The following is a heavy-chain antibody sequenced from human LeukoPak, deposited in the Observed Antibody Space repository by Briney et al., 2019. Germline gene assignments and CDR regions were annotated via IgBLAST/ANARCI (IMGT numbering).Heavy chain of an antibody. J-gene: IGHJ1*01. CDR1: GGSLSSYY. CDR3: ARHYDNSGHGFFHH. D-gene: IGHD3-22*01. CDR2: IYYSGST. Sequence: SETLSLTCTVSGGSLSSYYWSWIRQPPGKGLEWIGYIYYSGSTNYNPSLKSRVTISIETSKKQFSLKLSSVTAADTAVYYCARHYDNSGHGFFHHWGQGTLVTASS. V-gene: IGHV4-59*08.